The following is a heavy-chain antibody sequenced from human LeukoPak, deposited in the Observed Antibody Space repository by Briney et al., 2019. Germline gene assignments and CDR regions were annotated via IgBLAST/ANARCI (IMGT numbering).Heavy chain of an antibody. Sequence: GGSLRLSCAASGFTFNKNAMHWVRQAPGKGLEWVASISYSGGNKFHAESVKGRFTISRDNSENTLYLQMNSLRVEDTAVYFCARESDSGGDSSGWYTAWGQGTLVTVSS. D-gene: IGHD6-19*01. J-gene: IGHJ5*02. CDR2: ISYSGGNK. V-gene: IGHV3-30-3*01. CDR1: GFTFNKNA. CDR3: ARESDSGGDSSGWYTA.